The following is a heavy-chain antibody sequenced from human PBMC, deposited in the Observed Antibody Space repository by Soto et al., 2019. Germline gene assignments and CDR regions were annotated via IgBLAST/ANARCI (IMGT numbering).Heavy chain of an antibody. CDR3: AKIPPGYSYGYFYFDY. Sequence: GGSLRLSCAASGFTLSNYAMSWVRQAPGKGLEWVSAMSGSSGSTYYTDSVKGRFTISRDNSKNTLYPQMNSLRAEDTAVYYCAKIPPGYSYGYFYFDYWGQGTLVTVSS. J-gene: IGHJ4*02. V-gene: IGHV3-23*01. CDR2: MSGSSGST. D-gene: IGHD5-18*01. CDR1: GFTLSNYA.